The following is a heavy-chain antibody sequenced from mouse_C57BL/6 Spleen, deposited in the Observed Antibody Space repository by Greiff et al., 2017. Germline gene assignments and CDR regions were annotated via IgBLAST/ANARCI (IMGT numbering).Heavy chain of an antibody. J-gene: IGHJ3*01. D-gene: IGHD2-3*01. CDR2: LNPGSGGT. V-gene: IGHV1-54*01. Sequence: VQLQQSGAELVRPGTSVKVSCKASGYAFTNYLIEWVKQRPGQGLEWIGVLNPGSGGTNDNEKFKGKATLTADKSSSTAYMQLSSLTSEDSAVYFCARDGYYDGFAYWGQGTLVTVSA. CDR1: GYAFTNYL. CDR3: ARDGYYDGFAY.